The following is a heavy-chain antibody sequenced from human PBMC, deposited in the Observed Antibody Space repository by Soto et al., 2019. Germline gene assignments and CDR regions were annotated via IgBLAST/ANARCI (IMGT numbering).Heavy chain of an antibody. J-gene: IGHJ5*02. D-gene: IGHD2-8*01. CDR3: ARDGQTNGVCYGSNCVGFDH. V-gene: IGHV1-69*01. Sequence: QVQLVQSGAEVTKPGSSVKVSCKASGGTFSSYAISWVRQAPGQGLEWMGGIIPIFGTANYAQNFQGRVTITADESTSTAYMELSSLRSEDTAVYYCARDGQTNGVCYGSNCVGFDHWGQGTLVTVSS. CDR2: IIPIFGTA. CDR1: GGTFSSYA.